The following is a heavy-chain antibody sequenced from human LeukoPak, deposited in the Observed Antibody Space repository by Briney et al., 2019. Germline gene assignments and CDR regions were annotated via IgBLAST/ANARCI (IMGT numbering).Heavy chain of an antibody. J-gene: IGHJ4*02. Sequence: SETLSLNCTVSGGSISSYYWSWIRQPAGKGLEWIGRIYTSGSTNYNPSLKSRVTMSVDTSKNQFSLKLSSVTAADTAVYYCARDLIYGDYSDYYFDYWGQGTLVTVSS. CDR2: IYTSGST. D-gene: IGHD4-17*01. CDR3: ARDLIYGDYSDYYFDY. CDR1: GGSISSYY. V-gene: IGHV4-4*07.